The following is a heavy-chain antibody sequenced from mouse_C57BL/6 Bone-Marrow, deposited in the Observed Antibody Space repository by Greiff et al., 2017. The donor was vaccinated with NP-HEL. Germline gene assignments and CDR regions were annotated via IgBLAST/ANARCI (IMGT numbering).Heavy chain of an antibody. D-gene: IGHD1-1*01. V-gene: IGHV1-54*01. CDR2: INPGSGGT. Sequence: VQRVESGAELVRPGTSVKVSCKASGYAFTNYLIEWVKQRPGQGLEWIGVINPGSGGTNYNEKFKGKATLTADKSSSTAYMQLSSLTSEDSAVYFCARRAVVYFDYWAKAPLSQSPQ. CDR1: GYAFTNYL. CDR3: ARRAVVYFDY. J-gene: IGHJ2*01.